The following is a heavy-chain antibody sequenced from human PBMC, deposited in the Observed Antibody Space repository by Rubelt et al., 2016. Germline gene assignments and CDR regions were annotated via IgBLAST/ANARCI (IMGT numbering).Heavy chain of an antibody. CDR2: ISGSGGST. D-gene: IGHD1-1*01. J-gene: IGHJ6*02. CDR1: GFTFSSYA. Sequence: EVQLVESGGDFVQPGGSLRLSCAASGFTFSSYAMSWVRQAPGKGLEWVSAISGSGGSTYYADSVKGRFTISRDNSKNTLYLQMNSLRAEDTAVYYCAKALLAEYNTYYGMDVWGQGTTVTVSS. CDR3: AKALLAEYNTYYGMDV. V-gene: IGHV3-23*04.